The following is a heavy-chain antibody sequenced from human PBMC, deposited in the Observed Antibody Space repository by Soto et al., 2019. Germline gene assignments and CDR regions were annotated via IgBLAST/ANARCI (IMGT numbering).Heavy chain of an antibody. D-gene: IGHD2-15*01. CDR3: AREYCSGGSGYCAFDI. V-gene: IGHV1-18*01. Sequence: ASVKVSCKASGYTFTSYGISWARQAPGQGREWMGWISAYNGNTNYAQKLQGRVTMTTDTSTSTAYMELRSLRSEDTAVYYCAREYCSGGSGYCAFDIWGQGTMVTVSS. CDR2: ISAYNGNT. J-gene: IGHJ3*02. CDR1: GYTFTSYG.